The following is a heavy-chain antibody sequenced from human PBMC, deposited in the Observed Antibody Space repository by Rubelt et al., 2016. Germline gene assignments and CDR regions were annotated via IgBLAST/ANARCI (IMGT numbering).Heavy chain of an antibody. J-gene: IGHJ5*02. CDR2: INSGNGNT. V-gene: IGHV1-3*01. Sequence: QVQLVQSGAEVKKPGASVKVSCKASGYTFTSYAMHWVRQAPGQRLEWMGWINSGNGNTKYSQKFQGRVTITSETSARTAYMELSCLRSEDTAVYYCAREEWWWFRLFDPWGQGTLVTVSS. CDR3: AREEWWWFRLFDP. D-gene: IGHD2-15*01. CDR1: GYTFTSYA.